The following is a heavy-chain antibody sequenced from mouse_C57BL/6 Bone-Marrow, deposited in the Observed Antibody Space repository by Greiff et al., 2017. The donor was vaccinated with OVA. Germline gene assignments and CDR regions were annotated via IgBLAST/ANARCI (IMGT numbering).Heavy chain of an antibody. Sequence: EVMLVESGGGLVKPGGSLKLSCAASGFTFSDYGMHWVRQAPEKGLEWVAYISSGSSTIYYADTVKGRFTISRDNAKNTLFLQMTSLRSEDTAMYYGAREELDWFAYWGQGTLVTVSA. V-gene: IGHV5-17*01. J-gene: IGHJ3*01. CDR1: GFTFSDYG. CDR3: AREELDWFAY. CDR2: ISSGSSTI.